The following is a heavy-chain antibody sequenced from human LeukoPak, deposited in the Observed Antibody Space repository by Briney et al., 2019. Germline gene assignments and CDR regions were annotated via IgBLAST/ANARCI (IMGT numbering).Heavy chain of an antibody. CDR2: FDPEDGET. CDR3: TCGYCSSTSCYSWFDP. J-gene: IGHJ5*02. CDR1: GYTLTELS. D-gene: IGHD2-2*03. V-gene: IGHV1-24*01. Sequence: ASVKVSCKVSGYTLTELSMHWVQQAPGEGLEWMGGFDPEDGETIYAQKFQGRVTMTEDTSTDTAYMELSSLRSEDTAVYYCTCGYCSSTSCYSWFDPWGQGTLVTVSS.